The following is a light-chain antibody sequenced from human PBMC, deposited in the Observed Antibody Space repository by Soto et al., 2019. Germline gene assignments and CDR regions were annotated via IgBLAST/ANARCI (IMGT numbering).Light chain of an antibody. V-gene: IGLV2-14*01. CDR2: EVS. CDR1: SNDVGGYNY. J-gene: IGLJ1*01. CDR3: SSYTSSSSYG. Sequence: QSALTQPPSASGSPGQSVTISCTGTSNDVGGYNYVSWYQQHPGKAPKLMIYEVSNRPSGVPNRFSGSKSGNTASLTISGLQAEDEADYYCSSYTSSSSYGFGTGTKLTVL.